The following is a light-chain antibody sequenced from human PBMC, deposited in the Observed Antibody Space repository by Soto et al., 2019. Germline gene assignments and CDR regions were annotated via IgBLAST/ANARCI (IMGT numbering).Light chain of an antibody. Sequence: EIVMTQSPATLSVSPGDRATLSCRASQSVDNDLAWYQQKPGQPPRLLIYDASTRATGIPARFSGSQSGTEFTLTISSLLSEDFAVYSCHHYNRSPIFTFGPGTTVEIK. CDR2: DAS. CDR1: QSVDND. CDR3: HHYNRSPIFT. J-gene: IGKJ3*01. V-gene: IGKV3D-15*01.